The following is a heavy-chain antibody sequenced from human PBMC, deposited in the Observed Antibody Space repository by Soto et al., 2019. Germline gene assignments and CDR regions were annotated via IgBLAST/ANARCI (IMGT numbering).Heavy chain of an antibody. V-gene: IGHV4-59*01. D-gene: IGHD1-26*01. CDR2: IYYSGST. CDR1: GGSISSYY. Sequence: SETLSLTCTVSGGSISSYYWSWIRQPPGKGLEWIGYIYYSGSTNYNPSLKSRVTISVDTSKNQFSLNLSSVTAADTAVYYCARGGRRGWELTYGMDVGGQGPTVTVSS. CDR3: ARGGRRGWELTYGMDV. J-gene: IGHJ6*02.